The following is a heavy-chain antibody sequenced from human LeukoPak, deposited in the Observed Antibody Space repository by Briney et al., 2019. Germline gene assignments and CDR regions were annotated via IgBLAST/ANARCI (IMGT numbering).Heavy chain of an antibody. V-gene: IGHV4-34*01. CDR2: INHSGST. D-gene: IGHD5-18*01. Sequence: SETLSLTCAVYGGSFSGYYWSWIRQPPGKGLEWIGEINHSGSTNYNPSLKSRVTISVDTSKNQFSLKLSSVTAADTAVYYCASRLKPPLYSYGLGYFGYWGQGTLVTVSS. J-gene: IGHJ4*02. CDR1: GGSFSGYY. CDR3: ASRLKPPLYSYGLGYFGY.